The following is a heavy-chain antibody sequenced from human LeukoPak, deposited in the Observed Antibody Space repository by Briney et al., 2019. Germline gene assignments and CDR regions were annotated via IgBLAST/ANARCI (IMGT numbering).Heavy chain of an antibody. CDR1: GGSISSGSYY. CDR3: AREGSVGGVIVYFDY. J-gene: IGHJ4*02. V-gene: IGHV4-61*02. D-gene: IGHD3-16*02. CDR2: IYTSGSI. Sequence: SETLSLTCTVSGGSISSGSYYWSWIRQPAGKGLEWIGRIYTSGSINYNPSLKSRVTISVDTSKNQLSLKLSSVTAADTAVYYCAREGSVGGVIVYFDYWGQGTLVTVSS.